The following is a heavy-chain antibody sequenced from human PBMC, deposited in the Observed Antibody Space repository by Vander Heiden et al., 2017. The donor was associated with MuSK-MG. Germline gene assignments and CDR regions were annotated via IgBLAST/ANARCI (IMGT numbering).Heavy chain of an antibody. D-gene: IGHD3-10*01. V-gene: IGHV3-21*01. CDR1: GFNFSSYS. CDR2: ISSSSSYI. CDR3: ARDQGRIYGY. J-gene: IGHJ4*02. Sequence: EVQLVESGGGLVKPGGSLRLSCAASGFNFSSYSMNWVRQAPGKGLEWVSSISSSSSYIYYADSVKGRFTISRDNAKNSLYLQMNSLRAEDTAVYYCARDQGRIYGYWGQGTLVTVSS.